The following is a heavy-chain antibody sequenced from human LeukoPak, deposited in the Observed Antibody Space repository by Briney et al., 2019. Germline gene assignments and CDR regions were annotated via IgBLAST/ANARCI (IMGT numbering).Heavy chain of an antibody. Sequence: SVKVSCKASGGTFSSYAISWVRQAPGQGLEWMGRIIPIFGTANYAQKFQGRVTITTDESTSTAYMELSSLRSGDTAVYYCARDNRITMIGLDYWGQGTLVTVSS. V-gene: IGHV1-69*05. D-gene: IGHD3-22*01. CDR2: IIPIFGTA. CDR1: GGTFSSYA. CDR3: ARDNRITMIGLDY. J-gene: IGHJ4*02.